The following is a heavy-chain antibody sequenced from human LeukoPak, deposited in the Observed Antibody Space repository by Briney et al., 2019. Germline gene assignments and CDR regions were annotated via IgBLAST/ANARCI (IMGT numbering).Heavy chain of an antibody. Sequence: KPSETLSLACTVSGGSISNLYWSWIRQPPGKGLEWIGCSRYSGSTNYNPSLKSRVTISVDTSRNQFSLRLYSVTAADTAVYYCARHKDVTTWSHFDSWGQGTLVTVSS. CDR3: ARHKDVTTWSHFDS. J-gene: IGHJ4*02. CDR2: SRYSGST. D-gene: IGHD1-14*01. V-gene: IGHV4-59*08. CDR1: GGSISNLY.